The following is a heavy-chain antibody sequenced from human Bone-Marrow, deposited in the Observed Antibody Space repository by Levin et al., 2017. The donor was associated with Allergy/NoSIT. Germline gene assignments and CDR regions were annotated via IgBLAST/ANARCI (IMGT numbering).Heavy chain of an antibody. CDR3: ARAGHGDYSWYFDL. V-gene: IGHV3-23*01. Sequence: ESLKISCVVSGFSFSDYAMTWVRQAPGKGLEGLSGISGSGGRTYYADSVKGRFTISRDNSKSTLYLQMSSLTADDTAVYYCARAGHGDYSWYFDLWGRGTLVTVSS. CDR2: ISGSGGRT. CDR1: GFSFSDYA. J-gene: IGHJ2*01. D-gene: IGHD2-21*02.